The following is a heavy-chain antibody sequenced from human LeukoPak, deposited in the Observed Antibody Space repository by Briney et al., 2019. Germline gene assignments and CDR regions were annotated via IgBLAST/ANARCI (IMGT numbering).Heavy chain of an antibody. D-gene: IGHD2-2*01. J-gene: IGHJ5*02. CDR1: GGTFSNNA. CDR3: ARDARRRYCSSTSCYWGWFDP. Sequence: ASVKVSCKASGGTFSNNAISWVRQAPGQGLEWVGGIIPMLGTANYAQKFQGRVTITADESTSTAYMELSSLRSEDTAVYYCARDARRRYCSSTSCYWGWFDPWGQGTLVTVSS. V-gene: IGHV1-69*13. CDR2: IIPMLGTA.